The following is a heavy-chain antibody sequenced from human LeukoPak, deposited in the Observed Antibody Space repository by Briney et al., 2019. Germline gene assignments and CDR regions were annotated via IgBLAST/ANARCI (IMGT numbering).Heavy chain of an antibody. Sequence: SETLSLTCTVSGVSISSSNSYWGWIRQPPGKGLEWIGSIYYSGNTYYNASLKSQVSISIDTSKNQFSLRLTSVTAAHTAVYYCARARNYYESSDYYYEGDAFDIWGQGTMVTVSS. J-gene: IGHJ3*02. CDR2: IYYSGNT. D-gene: IGHD3-22*01. V-gene: IGHV4-39*01. CDR1: GVSISSSNSY. CDR3: ARARNYYESSDYYYEGDAFDI.